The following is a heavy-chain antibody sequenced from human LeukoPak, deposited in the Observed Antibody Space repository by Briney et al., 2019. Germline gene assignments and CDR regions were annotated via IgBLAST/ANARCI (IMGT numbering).Heavy chain of an antibody. Sequence: GGSLRLSCAASGFTFSNYWMHWVRQTPGKGLVWVSRINSDGSTTSYADSVKGRFTISRDNAKNTLYLQMNSLRAEDTAAYYCARASSGSFDYWGQGTLVTVSS. CDR3: ARASSGSFDY. D-gene: IGHD1-26*01. CDR2: INSDGSTT. V-gene: IGHV3-74*01. J-gene: IGHJ4*02. CDR1: GFTFSNYW.